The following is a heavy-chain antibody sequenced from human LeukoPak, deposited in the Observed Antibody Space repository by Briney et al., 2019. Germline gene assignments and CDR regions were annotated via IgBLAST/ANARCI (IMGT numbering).Heavy chain of an antibody. CDR3: ARRAGAYSHPYDY. J-gene: IGHJ4*02. CDR1: GFTFSTYS. Sequence: GGSLRLSCAASGFTFSTYSMTWVRQAPGKGLEWVSSISTSSSYIYYIDSVKGRFTISRDNAKKSLYLQMNSLRAEDTAVYYCARRAGAYSHPYDYWGQGTLVTVSS. CDR2: ISTSSSYI. D-gene: IGHD4/OR15-4a*01. V-gene: IGHV3-21*04.